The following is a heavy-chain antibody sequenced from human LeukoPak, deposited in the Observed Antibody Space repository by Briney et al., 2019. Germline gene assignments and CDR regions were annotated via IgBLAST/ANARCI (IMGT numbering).Heavy chain of an antibody. CDR1: GGSISSGSYY. J-gene: IGHJ4*02. Sequence: PSQTLSLTCTASGGSISSGSYYWSWIRQPAGKGLEWIGRIYTSGSTNYNPSLKSRVTISVDTSKNQFSLKLSSVTAADTAVYYCARVCSSTSCYTKGFVDYWGQGTLVTVSS. D-gene: IGHD2-2*02. CDR2: IYTSGST. CDR3: ARVCSSTSCYTKGFVDY. V-gene: IGHV4-61*02.